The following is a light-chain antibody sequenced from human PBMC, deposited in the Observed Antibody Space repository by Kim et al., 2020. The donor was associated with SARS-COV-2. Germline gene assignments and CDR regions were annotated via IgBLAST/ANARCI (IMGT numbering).Light chain of an antibody. J-gene: IGKJ5*01. Sequence: EIVLTQSPGTLSLSPGERATLSCRASRSVSSNYLAWYQQKPGQAPRLLIYGASSRATGIPDRFSGSGSGTDFTLTISRLEPEDSAVYYCHQYGSAITFGQGTQLEIK. V-gene: IGKV3-20*01. CDR3: HQYGSAIT. CDR1: RSVSSNY. CDR2: GAS.